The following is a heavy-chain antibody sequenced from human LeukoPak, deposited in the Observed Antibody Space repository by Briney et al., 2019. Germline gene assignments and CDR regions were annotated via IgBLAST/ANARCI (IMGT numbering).Heavy chain of an antibody. CDR2: IKSNIDGGAT. CDR3: TTGGNVMVAGTRAFDI. CDR1: GFTFSNDW. V-gene: IGHV3-15*07. Sequence: PGGSLRLSCAASGFTFSNDWMNWVRQAPGKGLEWVGRIKSNIDGGATDYAAPVKGRFTISRHDSNNTLYLQINSLKTEDTAVYYCTTGGNVMVAGTRAFDIWGQGTMVTVSS. J-gene: IGHJ3*02. D-gene: IGHD6-19*01.